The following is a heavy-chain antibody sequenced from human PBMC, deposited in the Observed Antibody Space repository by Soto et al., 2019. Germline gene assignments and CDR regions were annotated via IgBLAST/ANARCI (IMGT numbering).Heavy chain of an antibody. V-gene: IGHV1-18*01. CDR3: ARVTTVTTWSHFDYYYYYGMDV. CDR1: GYTFTSYG. D-gene: IGHD4-17*01. CDR2: INPYNGNT. J-gene: IGHJ6*02. Sequence: ASVKVSCKASGYTFTSYGISWVRQAPGQGLEWMGWINPYNGNTNYAQKLQGRVTMTTDTSTSTAYMELRSLRSDDTAVYYCARVTTVTTWSHFDYYYYYGMDVWG.